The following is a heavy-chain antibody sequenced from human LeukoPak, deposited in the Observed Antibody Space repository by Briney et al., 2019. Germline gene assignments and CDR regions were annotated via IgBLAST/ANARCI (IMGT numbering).Heavy chain of an antibody. J-gene: IGHJ6*02. D-gene: IGHD2-21*02. CDR1: GGSISSYY. V-gene: IGHV4-59*08. CDR2: IYYSGST. Sequence: SETLSLTCTVSGGSISSYYWSWIRQPPGKGLEWTGYIYYSGSTNYNPSLKSRVTISVDTSKNQFSLKLSSVTAADTAVYYCAGDDSTYRMDVWGQGTTVTVSS. CDR3: AGDDSTYRMDV.